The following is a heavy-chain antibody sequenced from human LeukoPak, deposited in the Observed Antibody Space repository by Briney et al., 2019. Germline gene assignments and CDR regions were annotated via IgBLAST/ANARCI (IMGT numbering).Heavy chain of an antibody. CDR3: ATAKPDYYDSSGYYYLDY. CDR1: GYTLTELS. D-gene: IGHD3-22*01. V-gene: IGHV1-24*01. J-gene: IGHJ4*02. Sequence: ASVKVSCKVSGYTLTELSMHWVRQAPGKGLEWMGGFVREDGETIYAQKFQGRVTMTEDTSTDTAYMELSSLRSEDTAVYYCATAKPDYYDSSGYYYLDYWGQGTLVTVSS. CDR2: FVREDGET.